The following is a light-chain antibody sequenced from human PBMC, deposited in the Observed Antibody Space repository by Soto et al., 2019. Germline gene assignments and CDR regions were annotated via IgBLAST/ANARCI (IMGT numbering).Light chain of an antibody. CDR3: AAWDDSLSVLYV. CDR1: SSNIGSNY. CDR2: RNN. Sequence: QSVLTQPPSASGTPGQRVTISCSGSSSNIGSNYVYWYQQLPGTAPKLLIYRNNQRPSGVPDRFSGSKSGTSASLAISGPRSEDGADYYCAAWDDSLSVLYVFGTGPRVPAL. V-gene: IGLV1-47*01. J-gene: IGLJ1*01.